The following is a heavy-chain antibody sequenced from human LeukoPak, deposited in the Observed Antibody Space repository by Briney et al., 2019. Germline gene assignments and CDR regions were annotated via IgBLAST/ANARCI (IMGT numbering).Heavy chain of an antibody. D-gene: IGHD1-20*01. V-gene: IGHV4-4*02. J-gene: IGHJ3*02. CDR1: GGSISSSNW. CDR2: IYHSGST. CDR3: AREGPITGISGYGAFDI. Sequence: SETLSLTCAVSGGSISSSNWWSWVRQPPGKGLEWIGEIYHSGSTNYNPSLKSRATISVDKSKNQFSLKLSSVTAADTAVYYCAREGPITGISGYGAFDIWGQGTMVTVSS.